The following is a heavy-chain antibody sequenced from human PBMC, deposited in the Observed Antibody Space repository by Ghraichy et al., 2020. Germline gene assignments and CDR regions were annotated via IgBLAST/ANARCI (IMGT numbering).Heavy chain of an antibody. J-gene: IGHJ3*02. V-gene: IGHV4-39*07. Sequence: SQTLSLTCTVSGDSVSSSSYYWGWIRQPPGQGLEWITSIYFTGTTYYNPSLKSRVTMSVDTSTNQFSLRLTSVTAADTAVYYCARCHPPQIGSYPDAFDIWGQGTMITVSS. CDR3: ARCHPPQIGSYPDAFDI. CDR1: GDSVSSSSYY. CDR2: IYFTGTT. D-gene: IGHD1-26*01.